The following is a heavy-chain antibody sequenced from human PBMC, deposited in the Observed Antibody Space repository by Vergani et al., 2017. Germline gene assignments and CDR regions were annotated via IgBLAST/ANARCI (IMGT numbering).Heavy chain of an antibody. J-gene: IGHJ4*02. D-gene: IGHD6-6*01. CDR1: GFTFSSSN. V-gene: IGHV3-30*18. CDR3: AKDTYSSSSRSLDY. Sequence: VQLVESGGGLVKPGGSLRLSCAASGFTFSSSNMNWVRQAPGKGLEWVVVILYDGSNKYYAASVKGRLTISRDNSKNTLYLQMNSLRAEDTAVYYCAKDTYSSSSRSLDYWGQGTLVTVSS. CDR2: ILYDGSNK.